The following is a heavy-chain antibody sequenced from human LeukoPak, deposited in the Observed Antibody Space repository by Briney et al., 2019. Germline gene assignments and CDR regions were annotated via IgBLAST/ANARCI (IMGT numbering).Heavy chain of an antibody. CDR3: ARASSSSWELSYYYYYMDV. J-gene: IGHJ6*03. CDR2: IYYSGST. D-gene: IGHD6-6*01. CDR1: GGSISSSSYY. Sequence: SETLSLTCTVSGGSISSSSYYWGWIRQPPGKGLEWIGSIYYSGSTYYNPSLKSRVTISVDTSKNQFSLKLSSVTAADTAVYYCARASSSSWELSYYYYYMDVWGKGTTVTVSS. V-gene: IGHV4-39*07.